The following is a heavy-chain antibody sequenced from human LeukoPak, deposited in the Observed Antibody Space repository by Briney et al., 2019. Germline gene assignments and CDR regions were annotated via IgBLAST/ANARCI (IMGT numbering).Heavy chain of an antibody. D-gene: IGHD6-13*01. CDR3: ASSSWSLGGMDV. Sequence: GGSLRLSCAASGFTFSSYAMHWVRQAPGKGLEWVAVISYDGSNKYYADSVKGRFTISRDNSKNTLYLQMNSLRAEDTAVYYCASSSWSLGGMDVWGQGTTVTGSS. J-gene: IGHJ6*02. CDR2: ISYDGSNK. CDR1: GFTFSSYA. V-gene: IGHV3-30-3*01.